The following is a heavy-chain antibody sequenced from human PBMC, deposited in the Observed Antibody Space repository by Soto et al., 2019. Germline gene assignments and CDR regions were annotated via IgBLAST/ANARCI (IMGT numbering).Heavy chain of an antibody. Sequence: SETLSLTCIVSGGSITMRSSYWAWMRQPPGKGLECVGTFYDGNTYHNPSLRSRITIAVDTSKNLFSLKLNSVAAADTAFYYCATTRGLAVGGSFDYWGQGMLVTVSS. D-gene: IGHD3-10*01. CDR2: FYDGNT. J-gene: IGHJ4*02. CDR3: ATTRGLAVGGSFDY. CDR1: GGSITMRSSY. V-gene: IGHV4-39*01.